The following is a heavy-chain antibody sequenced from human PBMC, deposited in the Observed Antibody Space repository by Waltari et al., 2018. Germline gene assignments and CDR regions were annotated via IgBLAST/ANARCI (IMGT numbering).Heavy chain of an antibody. CDR1: GYTFTSYY. CDR3: ARGDDILTGYCSPPSGY. Sequence: QVQLVQSGAEVKKPGASVKVSCKASGYTFTSYYMHWVRQAPGQGLEWMGIINPSGGSTSYAQKFQGRVTMTRDTSTSTVYMELGSLRSEDTAVYYCARGDDILTGYCSPPSGYWGQGTLVTVSS. J-gene: IGHJ4*02. CDR2: INPSGGST. V-gene: IGHV1-46*01. D-gene: IGHD3-9*01.